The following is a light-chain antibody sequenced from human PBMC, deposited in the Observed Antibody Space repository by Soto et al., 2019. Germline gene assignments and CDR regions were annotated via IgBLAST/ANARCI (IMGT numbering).Light chain of an antibody. CDR1: ISDVGGYNY. J-gene: IGLJ2*01. V-gene: IGLV2-14*01. Sequence: QSALTQPASVSGSPGQSITISCTGTISDVGGYNYVSWYQQYPGKAPKLMIYEVSNRPSGVSNRFSGSKSGNTASLTISGLQAEDEADYYCSSYTSINTLGVFGGGTKLTVL. CDR2: EVS. CDR3: SSYTSINTLGV.